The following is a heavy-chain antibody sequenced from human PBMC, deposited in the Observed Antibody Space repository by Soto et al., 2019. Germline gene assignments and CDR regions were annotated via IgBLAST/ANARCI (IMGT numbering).Heavy chain of an antibody. Sequence: SETLSLTCAVYGGSFSGYYWSWIRQPPGKGLEWIGYIYYSGSTNYNPSLKSRVTISVDTSKNQFSLKLSSVTAADTAVYYCARALLGGYGIFYWGQGTLVTVSS. CDR1: GGSFSGYY. J-gene: IGHJ4*02. D-gene: IGHD3-9*01. CDR3: ARALLGGYGIFY. V-gene: IGHV4-59*08. CDR2: IYYSGST.